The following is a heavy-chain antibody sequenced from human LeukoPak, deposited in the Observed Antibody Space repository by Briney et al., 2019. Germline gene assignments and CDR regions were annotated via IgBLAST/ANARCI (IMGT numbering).Heavy chain of an antibody. V-gene: IGHV3-30*02. Sequence: GGSLRLSCAASGFIFSNYGMHWVRQAPGKGLEWVAFIRYDGSNKYYADSVKGRFTISRDNSRKTLYLQMNSLRAEDTAVYYCAKVGDSSGCLYHFDYWGQGTLVTVSS. J-gene: IGHJ4*02. D-gene: IGHD3-22*01. CDR3: AKVGDSSGCLYHFDY. CDR2: IRYDGSNK. CDR1: GFIFSNYG.